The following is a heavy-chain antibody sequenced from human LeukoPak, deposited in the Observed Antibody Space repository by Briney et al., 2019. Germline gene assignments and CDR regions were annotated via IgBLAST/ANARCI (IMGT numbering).Heavy chain of an antibody. Sequence: GGSLRLSCAASGFTFSSYSMDWVRQAPGKGLEWVSSISSSSSYIYYADSVKGRFTISRDNSKNMIYLEMSSLKAEDTAVYYCARRSVLDGSYYWGQGTLVTVSS. CDR3: ARRSVLDGSYY. CDR1: GFTFSSYS. D-gene: IGHD1-26*01. J-gene: IGHJ4*02. V-gene: IGHV3-21*01. CDR2: ISSSSSYI.